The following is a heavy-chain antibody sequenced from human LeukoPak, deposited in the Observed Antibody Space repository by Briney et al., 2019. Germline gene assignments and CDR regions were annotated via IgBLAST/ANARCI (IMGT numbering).Heavy chain of an antibody. CDR3: ARYKGPRSSWYGD. D-gene: IGHD6-13*01. Sequence: SETLSLTCTVSGGSISSSSYYWDWIRQPPEKGLEWIGSIFYSGSTYYNPSLKSRVTISVDTSKNQFSLKLSSVTAADTAVYYCARYKGPRSSWYGDWGQGTLVTVSS. CDR2: IFYSGST. J-gene: IGHJ4*02. CDR1: GGSISSSSYY. V-gene: IGHV4-39*01.